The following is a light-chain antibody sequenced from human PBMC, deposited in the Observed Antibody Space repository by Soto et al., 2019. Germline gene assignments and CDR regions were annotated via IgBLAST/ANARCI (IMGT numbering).Light chain of an antibody. Sequence: ESVLTQSPGTLSLSPGERATLSCRASQSVSSNYLAWYQQKPGQAPRLLIYDASNRATGIPVRFSGSGSGTDFTLTISRLEPEDSAVYYCQQYGSSPGVTFGPGTKVDIK. V-gene: IGKV3-20*01. CDR1: QSVSSNY. CDR2: DAS. CDR3: QQYGSSPGVT. J-gene: IGKJ3*01.